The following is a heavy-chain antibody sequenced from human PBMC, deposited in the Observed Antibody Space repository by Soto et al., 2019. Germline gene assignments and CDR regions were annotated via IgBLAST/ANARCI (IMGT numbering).Heavy chain of an antibody. V-gene: IGHV3-15*01. Sequence: VGSLRLSCATSGFTFSKAWVGWVRQAPGKGLEWVGRIMSKTDGGTTDYAAPVKGRFTISRDDSKSTLYLQMNSLKTEDTAFYYCTTDSGMSPYSFDYWGQGTLVTVSS. CDR3: TTDSGMSPYSFDY. CDR1: GFTFSKAW. J-gene: IGHJ4*02. CDR2: IMSKTDGGTT. D-gene: IGHD1-26*01.